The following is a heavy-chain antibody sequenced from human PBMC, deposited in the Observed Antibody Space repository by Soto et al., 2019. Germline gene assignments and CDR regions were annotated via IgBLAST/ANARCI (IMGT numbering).Heavy chain of an antibody. D-gene: IGHD2-2*01. J-gene: IGHJ6*02. V-gene: IGHV1-69*01. CDR3: ARSQGSSTSLEIYYYYYYGMDV. CDR2: IIPISDTT. Sequence: QVQLVQSGAEVKKPGSSVKVSCKASGVTFSSYAISWVRQAPGQGLEWMGGIIPISDTTNYAQKFQGRVTITADESTSTAYMELSSLRSEDTAVYYCARSQGSSTSLEIYYYYYYGMDVWGQGTRVTVSS. CDR1: GVTFSSYA.